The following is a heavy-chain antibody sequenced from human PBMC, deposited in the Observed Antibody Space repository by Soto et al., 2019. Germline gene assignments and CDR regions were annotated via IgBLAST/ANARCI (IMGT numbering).Heavy chain of an antibody. Sequence: QVQLQESGPGLVKPSETLSLTCTVSGGSISSYYWSWIRQPPGKGLEWIGYIYYSGSTNYNPSLXRRVTISVETXTNEFXXKLSSVTAADTAVYYCARREIVTMVRGVIEEYFQHWGQGTLVTVSS. J-gene: IGHJ1*01. CDR2: IYYSGST. CDR3: ARREIVTMVRGVIEEYFQH. V-gene: IGHV4-59*08. CDR1: GGSISSYY. D-gene: IGHD3-10*01.